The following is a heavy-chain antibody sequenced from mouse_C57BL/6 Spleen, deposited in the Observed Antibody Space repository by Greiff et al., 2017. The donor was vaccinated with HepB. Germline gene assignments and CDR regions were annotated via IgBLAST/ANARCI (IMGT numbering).Heavy chain of an antibody. CDR3: ARVYPLYAMDY. CDR1: GFTFSDYG. D-gene: IGHD2-1*01. CDR2: ISSGSSTI. Sequence: EVQLVESGGGLVKPGGSLKLSCAASGFTFSDYGMHWVRQAPEKGLEWVAYISSGSSTIYYADTVKGRFTISRDNAKNTLFLQMTSLRSQDTAMYYCARVYPLYAMDYWGQGTSVTVSS. V-gene: IGHV5-17*01. J-gene: IGHJ4*01.